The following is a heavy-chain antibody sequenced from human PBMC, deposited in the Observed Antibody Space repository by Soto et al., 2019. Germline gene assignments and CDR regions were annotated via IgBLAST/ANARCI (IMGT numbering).Heavy chain of an antibody. CDR2: INPSGGST. CDR1: GYTFTSYY. J-gene: IGHJ4*02. D-gene: IGHD3-3*01. CDR3: ARGGTIFGVVTYYFDY. Sequence: QVQLVQSGAEVKKPGSSVKVSCMASGYTFTSYYMHWVRQAPGQGLEWMGIINPSGGSTSYAQKFQGRVTMTRDTSTSTVYMELSSLRSEDTAVYYCARGGTIFGVVTYYFDYWGQGTLVTVSS. V-gene: IGHV1-46*01.